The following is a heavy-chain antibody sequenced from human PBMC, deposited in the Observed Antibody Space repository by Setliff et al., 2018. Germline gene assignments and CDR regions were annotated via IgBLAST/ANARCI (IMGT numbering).Heavy chain of an antibody. V-gene: IGHV4-31*03. Sequence: SETLSLTCTVSGGSISSGGYYWSWIRQHPGKGLEWIGYIYYSGSTYYNPSLKSRVTISVDTSKNQFSLKLSSVTAADTAVYYCARDRLLVGARYAMDVWGKGTTVTVSS. CDR3: ARDRLLVGARYAMDV. D-gene: IGHD1-26*01. J-gene: IGHJ6*03. CDR2: IYYSGST. CDR1: GGSISSGGYY.